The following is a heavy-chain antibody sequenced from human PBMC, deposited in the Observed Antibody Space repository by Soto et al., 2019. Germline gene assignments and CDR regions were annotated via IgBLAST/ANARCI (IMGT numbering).Heavy chain of an antibody. Sequence: QITLKESGPPLVKPTQTLTLTCTFSGFSLSTSGVGVGWIRQPPGKALEWLALIYWDDDKRYSPSLKSRLTITKDTSKNQVVLTMTNMDPVDTATYHCAHRESSIAVAGTYWFDPWGQGTLVTVSS. CDR3: AHRESSIAVAGTYWFDP. V-gene: IGHV2-5*02. CDR2: IYWDDDK. J-gene: IGHJ5*02. CDR1: GFSLSTSGVG. D-gene: IGHD6-19*01.